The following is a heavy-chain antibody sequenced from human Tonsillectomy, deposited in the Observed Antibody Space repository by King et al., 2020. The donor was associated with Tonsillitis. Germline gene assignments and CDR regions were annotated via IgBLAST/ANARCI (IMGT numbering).Heavy chain of an antibody. CDR1: GYTFTGYY. D-gene: IGHD2-2*01. Sequence: VQLVESGAEVKKPGASVKVSCKASGYTFTGYYMHWVRQAPGQGLEWMGWMNPDSRGTNYAQKFQGRDTMTGDTSISTAYMDLSSLRSDDTAVYYCARGGAVVLEPPAIPFATLEFPPPPPDPFDYWGQGTLVTVSS. CDR2: MNPDSRGT. CDR3: ARGGAVVLEPPAIPFATLEFPPPPPDPFDY. V-gene: IGHV1-2*02. J-gene: IGHJ4*02.